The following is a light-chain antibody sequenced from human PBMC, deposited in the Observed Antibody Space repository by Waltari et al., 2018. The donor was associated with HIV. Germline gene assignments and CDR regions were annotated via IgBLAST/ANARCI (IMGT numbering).Light chain of an antibody. J-gene: IGLJ2*01. V-gene: IGLV2-14*03. Sequence: QSALTQPASVSGSPGQSITISCIGSSSDVGAYDYVSWYQHHPGKAPKLLIYDVNHRALGISSRFSCSKSGNTASLTISWLQADDEADYFCGSYTTTPPLRGFGGGTKLTVL. CDR3: GSYTTTPPLRG. CDR2: DVN. CDR1: SSDVGAYDY.